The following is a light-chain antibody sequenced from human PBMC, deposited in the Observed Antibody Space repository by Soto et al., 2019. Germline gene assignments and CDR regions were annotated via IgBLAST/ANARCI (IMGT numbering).Light chain of an antibody. Sequence: QSVLTQPASVSGSLGQSITISCSGTSSDVGAYNYVSWYQQYLGKAPKLMIYHVTDRPSGVSNRFSGSKSGNTASLTISGLQAEDEADYYCCSYTTSNTFVFGTGTKVTV. CDR1: SSDVGAYNY. CDR3: CSYTTSNTFV. J-gene: IGLJ1*01. CDR2: HVT. V-gene: IGLV2-14*01.